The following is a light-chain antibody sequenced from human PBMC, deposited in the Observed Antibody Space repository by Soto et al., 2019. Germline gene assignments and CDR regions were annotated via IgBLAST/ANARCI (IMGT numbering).Light chain of an antibody. V-gene: IGKV3-15*01. CDR1: QSVRTK. CDR2: GAS. CDR3: QQHDQGWT. Sequence: EMVMTQSPATLSVSLGERATLSCRASQSVRTKLVWYQQKPGQAPRLLIYGASTRATGIPARFSGSGYGTEFILTISNLQSEDLAVYYCQQHDQGWTFGQGTKVEIK. J-gene: IGKJ1*01.